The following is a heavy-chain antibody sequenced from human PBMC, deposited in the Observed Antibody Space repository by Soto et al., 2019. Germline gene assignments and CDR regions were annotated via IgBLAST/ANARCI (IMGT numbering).Heavy chain of an antibody. CDR1: GFTFSSYA. Sequence: PGGSLRLSCAASGFTFSSYAMSWVRQAPGKGLEWVSSITGSAESTYYADSVKGRFTISRDNSKNTLYLQMNSLRAEDTALYYCAKVRSTVVLAVINYWGQGILVTVSS. CDR2: ITGSAEST. V-gene: IGHV3-23*01. J-gene: IGHJ4*02. CDR3: AKVRSTVVLAVINY. D-gene: IGHD2-8*02.